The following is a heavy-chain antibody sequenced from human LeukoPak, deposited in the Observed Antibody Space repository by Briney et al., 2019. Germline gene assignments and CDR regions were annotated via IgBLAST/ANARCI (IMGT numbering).Heavy chain of an antibody. CDR1: GGTFSSYA. CDR3: ARDLGKYYYGSGRRWFDP. CDR2: IIPIFGTA. D-gene: IGHD3-10*01. Sequence: SVKVSCKASGGTFSSYAISWVRQAPGQGLEWMGGIIPIFGTANYAQKFQGRVTITADKSTSTAYMELSSLRSEDTAVYYCARDLGKYYYGSGRRWFDPWGQGTLVTVSS. V-gene: IGHV1-69*06. J-gene: IGHJ5*02.